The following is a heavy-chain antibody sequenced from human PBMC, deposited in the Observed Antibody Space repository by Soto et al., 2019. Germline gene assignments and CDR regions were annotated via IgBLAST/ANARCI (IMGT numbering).Heavy chain of an antibody. J-gene: IGHJ2*01. CDR2: IFPSGST. CDR1: GGSISSGGYS. CDR3: AREGVSGTPDQNFNV. V-gene: IGHV4-30-2*01. D-gene: IGHD1-26*01. Sequence: QLQLQESGSGLVKPSQTLSLTCAVSGGSISSGGYSWSWLRQPPGKGLAWIGYIFPSGSTYYNPSLKRRVALTVDGSKNHSSLALSCVTDEASAVYDCAREGVSGTPDQNFNVWGRVNLVTVSS.